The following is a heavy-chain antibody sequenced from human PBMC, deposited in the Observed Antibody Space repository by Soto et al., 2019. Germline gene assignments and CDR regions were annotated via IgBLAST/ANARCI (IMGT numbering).Heavy chain of an antibody. CDR3: DSGGGVGVAGSAAFDM. J-gene: IGHJ3*02. V-gene: IGHV1-2*02. CDR2: INPATGAA. Sequence: QLHLVQSGAVVKKPGASVTVSCSASGYPVTAYYMHWVRQAPGRGLEWMGGINPATGAAKYTQTFPGRVTIAKDTSPSTGLMELSGLTAEVSSVFSSDSGGGVGVAGSAAFDMWGQGTLVTVSS. D-gene: IGHD3-3*01. CDR1: GYPVTAYY.